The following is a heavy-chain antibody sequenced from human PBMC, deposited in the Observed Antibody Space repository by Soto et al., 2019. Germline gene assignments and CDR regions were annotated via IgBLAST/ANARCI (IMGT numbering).Heavy chain of an antibody. CDR1: GFTFSSYS. J-gene: IGHJ4*02. CDR3: AREGWAYYYDSSGSSLNY. D-gene: IGHD3-22*01. CDR2: ISSSSSTI. Sequence: VQLVESGGGLVQPGGSLRLSCAASGFTFSSYSMNWVRQAPGKGLEWVSYISSSSSTIYYADSVKGRFTISRDNAKNSLYLQMNSLRDEDTAVYYCAREGWAYYYDSSGSSLNYWGQGTLVTVSS. V-gene: IGHV3-48*02.